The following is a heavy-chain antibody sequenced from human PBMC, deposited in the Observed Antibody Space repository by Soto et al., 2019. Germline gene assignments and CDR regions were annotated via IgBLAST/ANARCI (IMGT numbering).Heavy chain of an antibody. CDR2: INHSGST. CDR3: AREPYSSSSPFDY. J-gene: IGHJ4*02. Sequence: PSETLSLTGAVYGGSFSGYYWSWIRQPPGKGLEWIGEINHSGSTNYNPSLKSRVTISVDTSKSQFSLKLSSVTAADTAVYYCAREPYSSSSPFDYWGQGTLVTVSS. CDR1: GGSFSGYY. D-gene: IGHD6-6*01. V-gene: IGHV4-34*01.